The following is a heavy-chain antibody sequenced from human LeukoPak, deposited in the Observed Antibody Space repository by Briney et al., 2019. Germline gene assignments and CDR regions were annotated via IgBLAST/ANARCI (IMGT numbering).Heavy chain of an antibody. V-gene: IGHV3-23*01. J-gene: IGHJ4*02. CDR2: ISGSGGST. D-gene: IGHD4-17*01. CDR1: GFTFSSYA. CDR3: ANLGGDGDCFDY. Sequence: AGSLRLSCAASGFTFSSYAMSWVRQAPGKGLEWVSAISGSGGSTYYADSVKGRFTISRDNSKNTLYLQMNSLRAEDTAVYYCANLGGDGDCFDYWGQGTLVTVSS.